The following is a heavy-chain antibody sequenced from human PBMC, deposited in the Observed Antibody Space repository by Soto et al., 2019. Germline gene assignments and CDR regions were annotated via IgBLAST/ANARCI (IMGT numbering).Heavy chain of an antibody. CDR2: ISSGGSTI. Sequence: GGSLRLSCAASGFTFSSYEMNWVRQAPGKGLEWVSYISSGGSTIYYADSVRGRFTISRDNAKNSLYLQMNSLRAADTAVYYCARDDSGYPSYFHYWGQGTLVTVSS. CDR3: ARDDSGYPSYFHY. V-gene: IGHV3-48*03. CDR1: GFTFSSYE. D-gene: IGHD3-16*02. J-gene: IGHJ4*02.